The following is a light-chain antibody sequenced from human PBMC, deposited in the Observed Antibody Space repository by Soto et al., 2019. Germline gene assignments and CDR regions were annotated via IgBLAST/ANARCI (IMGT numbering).Light chain of an antibody. CDR3: QQYGSSPPWT. Sequence: EIVMTQSPATLSVSPGERVTLSCRASQDIRSSLAWYQQKPGQAPRLLIYGASIRATGVPATFSGSGSGTDFTLTISRLEPEDFAVYYCQQYGSSPPWTFGQGTKVDIK. V-gene: IGKV3-20*01. J-gene: IGKJ1*01. CDR2: GAS. CDR1: QDIRSS.